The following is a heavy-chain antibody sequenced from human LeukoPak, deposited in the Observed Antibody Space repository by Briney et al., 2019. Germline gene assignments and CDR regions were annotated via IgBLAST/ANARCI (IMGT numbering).Heavy chain of an antibody. CDR3: ARSGYASGRHTHSDAFDI. D-gene: IGHD6-19*01. CDR1: GYSVTTNW. J-gene: IGHJ3*02. CDR2: IYPGDSDT. Sequence: GESLKISCKGSGYSVTTNWIGWVRQMPGKGLEWMGIIYPGDSDTRYSPSFQGQVTISADKSISTAYLQWSSLKASDAAMYYCARSGYASGRHTHSDAFDIWGQGTMVTVSS. V-gene: IGHV5-51*01.